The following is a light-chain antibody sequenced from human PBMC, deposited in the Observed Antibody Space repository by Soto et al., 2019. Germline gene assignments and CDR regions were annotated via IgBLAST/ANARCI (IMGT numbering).Light chain of an antibody. CDR3: KQYNSYSPWT. V-gene: IGKV1-5*03. Sequence: DIQMTQSPSTLSASVGDRVTITCRASQSISSWLAWYQQKPGKAPKLLIYKASSLESGVPTRFSGSGSGTEFTLTISSLQPDDFATYYCKQYNSYSPWTCGQGTKVEIK. CDR2: KAS. J-gene: IGKJ1*01. CDR1: QSISSW.